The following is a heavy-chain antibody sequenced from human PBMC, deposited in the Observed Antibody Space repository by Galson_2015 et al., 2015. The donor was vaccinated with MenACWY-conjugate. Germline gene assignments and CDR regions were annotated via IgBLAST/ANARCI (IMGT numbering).Heavy chain of an antibody. CDR3: ARLPTRGSSFGYFDY. CDR2: IRETGSL. V-gene: IGHV4-59*08. D-gene: IGHD3-10*01. Sequence: SETLSLTCTVSGGSISSHHWSWFRQPPGKGLEWIAYIRETGSLKDNPSLKSRATMSADKSNNQFSLRLISVTAADTAVYYCARLPTRGSSFGYFDYWGQGILVAVSS. CDR1: GGSISSHH. J-gene: IGHJ4*02.